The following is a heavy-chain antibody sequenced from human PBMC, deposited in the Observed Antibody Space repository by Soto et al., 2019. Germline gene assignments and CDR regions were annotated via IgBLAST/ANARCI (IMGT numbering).Heavy chain of an antibody. CDR3: ARADGVWSCYGYDYYYYWGMDF. J-gene: IGHJ6*02. CDR2: IIPIFGTA. Sequence: SVKFSCKASGVTFSSYAIRWVRQAPGQGLEWMGGIIPIFGTANYAQKFQGRVTITADESTSTAYMELSSLRSEDTAVYYCARADGVWSCYGYDYYYYWGMDFWGHATEVTVS. CDR1: GVTFSSYA. D-gene: IGHD3-3*01. V-gene: IGHV1-69*01.